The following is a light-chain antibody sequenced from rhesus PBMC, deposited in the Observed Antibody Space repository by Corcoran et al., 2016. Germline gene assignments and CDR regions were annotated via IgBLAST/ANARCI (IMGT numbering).Light chain of an antibody. J-gene: IGKJ4*01. Sequence: DIQMTQSPSSLFASVVDRVTITCRASENVNNYLNWYQQKAGKAPKVLIYKASNLQSGDPSRVSGSGAGTDYTFTISKLQPEDVATYNYHHSFGTPFTVGEGTKVEIK. CDR1: ENVNNY. CDR2: KAS. V-gene: IGKV1-74*01. CDR3: HHSFGTPFT.